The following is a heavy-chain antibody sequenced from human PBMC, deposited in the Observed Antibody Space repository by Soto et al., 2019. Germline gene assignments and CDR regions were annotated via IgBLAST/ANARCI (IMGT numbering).Heavy chain of an antibody. D-gene: IGHD2-2*01. J-gene: IGHJ4*02. CDR3: ARDEYPGVY. V-gene: IGHV3-30-3*01. CDR1: GFTFSSYA. CDR2: ISYDGSNK. Sequence: GGALRLNCAASGFTFSSYAMHWVRQAPGKGLEWVAVISYDGSNKYYADSVKGRFTISRDNSKNTLYLQMNSLKTEDTAVYYCARDEYPGVYWGQGTLVTVSS.